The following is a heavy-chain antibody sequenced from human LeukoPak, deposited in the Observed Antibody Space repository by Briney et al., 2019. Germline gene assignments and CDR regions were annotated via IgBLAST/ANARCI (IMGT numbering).Heavy chain of an antibody. Sequence: PGGSLRLSCAASGFTFSSYAMSWVRQAPGKGLEWVLAISGSGGSTYYADSVKGRFTISRYNSKNTLVLQMNSLRAEDTAVYYCAKVRGWTGGDYFDYWGQGTLVTVSS. CDR2: ISGSGGST. CDR3: AKVRGWTGGDYFDY. CDR1: GFTFSSYA. J-gene: IGHJ4*02. D-gene: IGHD3-16*01. V-gene: IGHV3-23*01.